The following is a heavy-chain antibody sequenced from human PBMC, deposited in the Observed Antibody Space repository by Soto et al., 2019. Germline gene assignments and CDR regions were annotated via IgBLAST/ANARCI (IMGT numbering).Heavy chain of an antibody. D-gene: IGHD3-16*01. V-gene: IGHV1-18*01. J-gene: IGHJ6*02. CDR1: GYIFVNYG. Sequence: QVQLVQSGDEVKKPGASVKVSCKASGYIFVNYGIAWVRQAPGQGLEWMGWISPYTGNTHSATKVQGRLTMTTDTXASTAYMDLGSLTSDDTAVYYCVMVDNYVTPTPQDGWGQGTTVTVSS. CDR3: VMVDNYVTPTPQDG. CDR2: ISPYTGNT.